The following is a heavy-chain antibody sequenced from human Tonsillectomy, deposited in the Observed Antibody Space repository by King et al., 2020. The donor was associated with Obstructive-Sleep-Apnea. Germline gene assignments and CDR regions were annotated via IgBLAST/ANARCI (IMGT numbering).Heavy chain of an antibody. CDR1: GFTFNNAW. D-gene: IGHD6-19*01. CDR3: ATVGWTDAFDI. Sequence: VQLVQSGGGLVKRGGTLRLSCTSSGFTFNNAWINWVRQDPGEGLEWGGRVKHKNDSRKTDYAAPVKGRFTISRDDSKSTLYLQMNILKTEDTAVYYCATVGWTDAFDIWGQGTMVTVSS. J-gene: IGHJ3*02. V-gene: IGHV3-15*01. CDR2: VKHKNDSRKT.